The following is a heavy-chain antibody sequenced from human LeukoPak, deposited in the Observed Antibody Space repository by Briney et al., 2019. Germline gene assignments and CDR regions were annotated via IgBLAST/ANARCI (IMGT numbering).Heavy chain of an antibody. CDR3: ARAAVAATRHSPGRGYYYGMDV. CDR1: GGSFSGYY. J-gene: IGHJ6*04. CDR2: INHSGST. D-gene: IGHD2-15*01. Sequence: SETLSLTCAVYGGSFSGYYWSWIRQPPGKGLEWIGEINHSGSTNYNPSLKSRVTISVDTSKNQFSLKLSSVTAADTAVYYCARAAVAATRHSPGRGYYYGMDVWGKGTTVTVSS. V-gene: IGHV4-34*01.